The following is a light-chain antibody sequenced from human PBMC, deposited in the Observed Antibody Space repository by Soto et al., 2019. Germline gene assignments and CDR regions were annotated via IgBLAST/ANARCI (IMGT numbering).Light chain of an antibody. Sequence: QLVLTQPPSVSGAPGQRVTISCTGSSSNIGAGYDVHWYQQLPGTAPKLLIYGNSNRPSGVPDRFSGSKSGTSASLAITGLRAEDEADYYCQSYDSSQSGWVFGGGTKVTVL. V-gene: IGLV1-40*01. CDR2: GNS. CDR3: QSYDSSQSGWV. CDR1: SSNIGAGYD. J-gene: IGLJ3*02.